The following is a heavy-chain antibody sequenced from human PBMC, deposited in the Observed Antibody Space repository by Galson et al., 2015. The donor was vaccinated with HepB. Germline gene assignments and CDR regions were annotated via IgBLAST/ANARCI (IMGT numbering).Heavy chain of an antibody. CDR2: ITSSSRYI. CDR3: ARAPGYCGSTSCYGRENYYYYYMDV. CDR1: GFSLSSFT. J-gene: IGHJ6*03. D-gene: IGHD2-2*01. Sequence: SLRLSCAASGFSLSSFTMTWVRQAPGKGLEWVSSITSSSRYIYYADSVEGRFTISRDNAKNSLYLQMNGLRADDTAVYYCARAPGYCGSTSCYGRENYYYYYMDVWGKGTTVTVSS. V-gene: IGHV3-21*01.